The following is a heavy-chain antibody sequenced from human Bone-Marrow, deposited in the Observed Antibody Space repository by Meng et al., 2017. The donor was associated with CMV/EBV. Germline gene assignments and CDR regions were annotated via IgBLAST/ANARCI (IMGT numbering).Heavy chain of an antibody. CDR2: INSDGSST. D-gene: IGHD3-3*01. CDR3: ARGCYDFWSGYYYYYYYGMDV. Sequence: GGSLRLSCAASGFTFSSYWMHWVRQAPGKGLVWVSRINSDGSSTSYADSVKGRFTISRDNAKNTLYLQMNSLRAEDTAVYYCARGCYDFWSGYYYYYYYGMDVWGQGTTVTAS. CDR1: GFTFSSYW. V-gene: IGHV3-74*01. J-gene: IGHJ6*02.